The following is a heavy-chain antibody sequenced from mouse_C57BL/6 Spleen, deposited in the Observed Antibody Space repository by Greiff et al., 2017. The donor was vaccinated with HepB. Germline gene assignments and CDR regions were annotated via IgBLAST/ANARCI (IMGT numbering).Heavy chain of an antibody. CDR1: GYTFTSYW. J-gene: IGHJ1*03. V-gene: IGHV1-7*01. D-gene: IGHD1-1*01. CDR3: APYYGSRGGYFDV. CDR2: INPSSGYT. Sequence: VKLVESGAELAKPGASVKLSCKASGYTFTSYWMHWVKQRPGQGLEWIGYINPSSGYTKYNQKFKDKATLTADKSSSTAYMQLSSLTYEDSAVYYCAPYYGSRGGYFDVWGTGTTVTVSS.